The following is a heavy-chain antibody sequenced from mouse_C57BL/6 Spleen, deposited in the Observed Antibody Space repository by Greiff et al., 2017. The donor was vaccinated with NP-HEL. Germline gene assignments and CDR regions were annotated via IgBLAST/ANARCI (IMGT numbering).Heavy chain of an antibody. J-gene: IGHJ4*01. CDR3: ARMGRAMDY. V-gene: IGHV1-69*01. CDR2: IDPSDSYT. CDR1: GYTFTSYW. Sequence: QVQLQQPGAELVMPGASVKLSCKASGYTFTSYWMHWVKQRPGQGLEWIGEIDPSDSYTNYNQKFKGKSTLTVDKSSSTAYMQLSSLTSEDSAVYYGARMGRAMDYWGQGTSVTVSS.